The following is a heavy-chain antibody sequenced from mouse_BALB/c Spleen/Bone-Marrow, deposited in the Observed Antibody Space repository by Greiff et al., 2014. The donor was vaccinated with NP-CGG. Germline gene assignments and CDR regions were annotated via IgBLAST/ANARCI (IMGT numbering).Heavy chain of an antibody. CDR3: SRGRRDALDY. CDR2: INPSNGGT. CDR1: GYTFTSYY. J-gene: IGHJ4*01. Sequence: QVQLKESGAELVEPGASVKLSCKASGYTFTSYYMYWGKQRPGQGLEWFGEINPSNGGTNFNEKFKNKATLTVDKSSSTAYMQLSSLTSEDSAVYYCSRGRRDALDYWGQGTSVTVSS. V-gene: IGHV1S81*02.